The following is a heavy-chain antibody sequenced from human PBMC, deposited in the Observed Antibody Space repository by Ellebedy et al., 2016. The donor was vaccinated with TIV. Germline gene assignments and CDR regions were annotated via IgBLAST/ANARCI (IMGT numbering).Heavy chain of an antibody. CDR1: GYNFATYW. D-gene: IGHD7-27*01. Sequence: GESLKISCKGSGYNFATYWIAWVRQMPGKGLEWMGIIYPDDSDTTYSPSFQGQVTISVDKSINTAFLVWSSLRAPDTAMYYCAAYTKWGTTYYFDYWGQGTLVTVSS. J-gene: IGHJ4*02. CDR2: IYPDDSDT. CDR3: AAYTKWGTTYYFDY. V-gene: IGHV5-51*01.